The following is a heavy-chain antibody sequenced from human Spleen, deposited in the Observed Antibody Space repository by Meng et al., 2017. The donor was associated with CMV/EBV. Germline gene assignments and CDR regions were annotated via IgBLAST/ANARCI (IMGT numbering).Heavy chain of an antibody. V-gene: IGHV4-34*01. CDR2: INHSGST. CDR3: ARAVYCSTTSCYRGSYFDLLTAYSPYYYYGMDV. D-gene: IGHD2-2*01. J-gene: IGHJ6*02. Sequence: GSLRLSCAVSGGSFSDYSWSWIRQPPVKGLEWIGEINHSGSTIYSPSLKSRVTISLDTSKSQFSLKLTSVTAADTAAYYCARAVYCSTTSCYRGSYFDLLTAYSPYYYYGMDVWGQGTTVTVSS. CDR1: GGSFSDYS.